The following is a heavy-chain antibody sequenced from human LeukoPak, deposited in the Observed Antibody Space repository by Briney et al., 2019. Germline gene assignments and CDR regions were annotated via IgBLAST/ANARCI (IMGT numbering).Heavy chain of an antibody. CDR2: ISTSSHI. V-gene: IGHV3-21*01. CDR1: GFTFSFYM. CDR3: ARDDNWNDKPFDL. J-gene: IGHJ4*02. Sequence: PGGSLRLSCTASGFTFSFYMMNWVRQAPGKGLEWVSSISTSSHIYCEDSLKGRSTVSRDNAKSSLYLQMNNLTAEDTAVYYCARDDNWNDKPFDLWGQGTLVTVSS. D-gene: IGHD1-20*01.